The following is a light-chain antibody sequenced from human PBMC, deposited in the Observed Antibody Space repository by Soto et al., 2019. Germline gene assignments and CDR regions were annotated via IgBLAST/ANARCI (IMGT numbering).Light chain of an antibody. CDR1: SSNIGSKT. J-gene: IGLJ2*01. Sequence: QSVLTQPPSASGTPGQRVTISCSGSSSNIGSKTVNWYQQLPGTAPKLLIYSNNQRPSGVPDRFSGSKSVTSASLAISGLQSEDEDDYYCAAWDDSRNGVVFGGGTKLTVL. CDR3: AAWDDSRNGVV. V-gene: IGLV1-44*01. CDR2: SNN.